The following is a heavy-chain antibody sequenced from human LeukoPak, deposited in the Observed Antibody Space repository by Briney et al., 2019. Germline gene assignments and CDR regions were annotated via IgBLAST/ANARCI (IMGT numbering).Heavy chain of an antibody. CDR3: ARTGAGYYYYYMDV. V-gene: IGHV4-38-2*02. CDR2: IYRSGST. J-gene: IGHJ6*03. Sequence: PSETLSLTCIVSGYSISSGYYWGWIRQPPGKGLEWIGTIYRSGSTYSNPSLRGRVTISVDTSKNQFSLKLSSVTAAGTAVYYCARTGAGYYYYYMDVWGKGTTVTVSS. D-gene: IGHD1-26*01. CDR1: GYSISSGYY.